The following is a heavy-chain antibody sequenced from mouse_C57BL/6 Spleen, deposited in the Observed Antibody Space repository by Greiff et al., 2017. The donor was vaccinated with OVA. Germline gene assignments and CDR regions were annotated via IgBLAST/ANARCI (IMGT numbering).Heavy chain of an antibody. CDR3: ARLSYWYFDV. CDR1: GFTFSDYG. V-gene: IGHV5-17*01. Sequence: EVMLVESGGGLVKPGGSLKLSCAASGFTFSDYGMHWVRQAPEKGLEWVAYISSGSSNIYYADTMKGRFTISRDNAKNTLFLQMTSLRSEDTAMYYCARLSYWYFDVWGTGTTVTVSS. CDR2: ISSGSSNI. J-gene: IGHJ1*03.